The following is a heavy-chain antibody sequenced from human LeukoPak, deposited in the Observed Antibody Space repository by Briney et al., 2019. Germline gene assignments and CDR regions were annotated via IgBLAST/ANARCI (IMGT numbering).Heavy chain of an antibody. V-gene: IGHV1-69*13. CDR3: AREGSAAVSGLDY. J-gene: IGHJ4*02. D-gene: IGHD6-13*01. CDR1: GGTFSSYA. Sequence: RASVKVSCKASGGTFSSYAISWVRQAPGQGLEWMGGIIPIFGTANYAQKFQGRVTITADESTSTAYMELSSLRSEDTAVYYCAREGSAAVSGLDYWGQGTLVTVSS. CDR2: IIPIFGTA.